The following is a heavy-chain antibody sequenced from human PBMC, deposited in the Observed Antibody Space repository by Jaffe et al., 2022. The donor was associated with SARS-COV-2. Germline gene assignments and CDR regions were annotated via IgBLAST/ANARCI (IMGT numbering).Heavy chain of an antibody. CDR3: ARVINYGGITSLFDY. Sequence: QVQLQESGPGLVKPSETLSLTCSVSGGSISNYYWSWIRQPPGKGLEWIGYIYYSGSTNYNPSLKSRVTISVDTSKNQFSLKLSSVTAADTAVYYCARVINYGGITSLFDYWGQGTLVTVSS. CDR2: IYYSGST. V-gene: IGHV4-59*01. J-gene: IGHJ4*02. CDR1: GGSISNYY. D-gene: IGHD3-10*01.